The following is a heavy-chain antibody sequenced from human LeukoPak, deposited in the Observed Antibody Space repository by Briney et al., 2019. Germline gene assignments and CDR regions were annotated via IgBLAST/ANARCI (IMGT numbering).Heavy chain of an antibody. Sequence: SETLSLTCAVYGGSFSGYYWSWIRQPPGKGLEWIGEINHSGSTNYNPSLKSRVTISVDTSKNQFSLKLSSVTAADTAVYYCARYGPGYYYYYMDVWGKGTTVTVSS. J-gene: IGHJ6*03. D-gene: IGHD2-2*01. CDR2: INHSGST. V-gene: IGHV4-34*01. CDR1: GGSFSGYY. CDR3: ARYGPGYYYYYMDV.